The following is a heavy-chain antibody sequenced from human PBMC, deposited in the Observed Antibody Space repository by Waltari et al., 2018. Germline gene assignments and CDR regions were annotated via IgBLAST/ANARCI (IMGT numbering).Heavy chain of an antibody. J-gene: IGHJ4*02. Sequence: EVQVLESGGGLVQPGGSLRLSCAASGFSFRHYGMGWVRQAPGKGLEWVSAVNGDRTYYAGSVKGRFTISRDNSQNTVYLQLSSLRADDTAVYYCAKETGGRGWYTVDYWGQGTLVTVSS. CDR1: GFSFRHYG. V-gene: IGHV3-23*01. CDR3: AKETGGRGWYTVDY. CDR2: VNGDRT. D-gene: IGHD6-19*01.